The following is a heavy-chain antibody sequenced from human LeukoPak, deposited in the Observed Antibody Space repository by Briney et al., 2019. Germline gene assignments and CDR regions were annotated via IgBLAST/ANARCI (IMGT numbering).Heavy chain of an antibody. D-gene: IGHD1-26*01. J-gene: IGHJ6*02. CDR1: GDSVSSNSAA. V-gene: IGHV6-1*01. CDR3: ARDVGATDYYYYGMDV. CDR2: TYYRSNWYN. Sequence: SQTLSLTCAISGDSVSSNSAAWNWIRQSPSRGLEWLGRTYYRSNWYNDSAVSVNSRITTNPDTSKNQFSLQLNSVTPEDTAVYYCARDVGATDYYYYGMDVWGQGTTVTVSS.